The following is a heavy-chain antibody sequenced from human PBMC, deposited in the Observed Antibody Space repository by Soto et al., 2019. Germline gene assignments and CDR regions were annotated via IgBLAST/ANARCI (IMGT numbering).Heavy chain of an antibody. CDR3: ARGGVYSSSSLPRFYYYAMDV. CDR1: GFTFSSYW. V-gene: IGHV3-7*01. CDR2: IKQDGTEE. J-gene: IGHJ6*02. Sequence: EVQLVESGGDLVQPGGSLRLSCAASGFTFSSYWMTWVRQAPGKGLEWVASIKQDGTEEYYVDSMKGRFTISRDNAKKLLFLQRNRRRAEATAVFYCARGGVYSSSSLPRFYYYAMDVWGQGTTVTVSS. D-gene: IGHD6-6*01.